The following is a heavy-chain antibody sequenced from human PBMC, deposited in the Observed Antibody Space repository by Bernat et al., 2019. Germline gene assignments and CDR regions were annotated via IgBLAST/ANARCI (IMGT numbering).Heavy chain of an antibody. CDR3: ARGTSTSAPYMDV. CDR2: ISSSSSYT. Sequence: QVQLVESGGGLVKPGGSLRLSCAASGFTFSDYYMSWIRQAPGQGLDWVSYISSSSSYTNSADSVKGRFTISRDNAKNSLYLQMNSLGAEDTAVYYCARGTSTSAPYMDVWGKGTTVTVSS. CDR1: GFTFSDYY. V-gene: IGHV3-11*05. J-gene: IGHJ6*03.